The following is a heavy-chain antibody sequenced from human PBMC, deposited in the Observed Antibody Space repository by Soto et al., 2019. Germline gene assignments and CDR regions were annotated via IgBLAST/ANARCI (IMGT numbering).Heavy chain of an antibody. CDR2: IYYGGSI. V-gene: IGHV4-59*01. J-gene: IGHJ5*02. Sequence: SETLSLTCTVSGGSISGYYWSWFRQPPGKGLEWIGYIYYGGSINYNPSLKSRVIISVDTAKNQFSLRLSSVTAADTAVYYCTGAYYDINGYSLDPWGQGTSVTVSS. CDR3: TGAYYDINGYSLDP. D-gene: IGHD3-22*01. CDR1: GGSISGYY.